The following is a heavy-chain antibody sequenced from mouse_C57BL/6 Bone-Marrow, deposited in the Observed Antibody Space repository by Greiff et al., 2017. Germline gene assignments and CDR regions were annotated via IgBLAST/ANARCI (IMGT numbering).Heavy chain of an antibody. CDR3: ARGGTTTVVARGYFDY. D-gene: IGHD1-1*01. CDR1: GYAFSSSW. CDR2: IYPGDGDT. Sequence: VQLQESGPELVKPGASVKISCKASGYAFSSSWMNWVKQRPGKGLEWIGRIYPGDGDTNYNGKFKGKATLTADKSSSTAYMQLSSLTSEDSAVYFCARGGTTTVVARGYFDYWGQGTTLTVSS. V-gene: IGHV1-82*01. J-gene: IGHJ2*01.